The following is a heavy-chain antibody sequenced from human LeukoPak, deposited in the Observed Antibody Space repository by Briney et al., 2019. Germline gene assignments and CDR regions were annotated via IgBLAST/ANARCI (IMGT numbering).Heavy chain of an antibody. CDR2: MNPNSGNT. Sequence: ASVKVSCKASGYTFTSYDINRVRQATGQGLEWMGWMNPNSGNTGFAQKFQGRVTMTRNTSISTAYMELSSLRSEDTAVYYCARGPPSPTYLYRWGQGTLVTVSS. CDR3: ARGPPSPTYLYR. CDR1: GYTFTSYD. V-gene: IGHV1-8*01. D-gene: IGHD2-2*02. J-gene: IGHJ4*02.